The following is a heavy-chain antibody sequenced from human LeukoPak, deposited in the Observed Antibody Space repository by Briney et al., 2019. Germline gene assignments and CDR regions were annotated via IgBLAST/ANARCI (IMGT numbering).Heavy chain of an antibody. CDR1: GFAFSAFY. CDR3: VRGGTYWTVS. V-gene: IGHV3-7*01. CDR2: IKPDGSEK. Sequence: PGGSLSFSCAASGFAFSAFYMSGVRKAPGKGLKWVATIKPDGSEKYHVDSVRGRFTISRDNTNDSLFLQMNSLRVDDTAVYYCVRGGTYWTVSWGQGTLVHVS. J-gene: IGHJ5*01.